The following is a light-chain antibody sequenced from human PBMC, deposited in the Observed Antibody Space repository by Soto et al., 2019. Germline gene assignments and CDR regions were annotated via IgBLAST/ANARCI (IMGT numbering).Light chain of an antibody. CDR2: AAS. CDR1: QGIRSD. Sequence: DIQMTQSPSSLSASVGDRVTITCRASQGIRSDLAWYQHKPGKAPKRLIYAASTLHSGVPSRFGGSGSGTEFTLTISSLQPEDFADYYCLQYNKSSWTFGQGTKLEIK. V-gene: IGKV1-17*01. CDR3: LQYNKSSWT. J-gene: IGKJ1*01.